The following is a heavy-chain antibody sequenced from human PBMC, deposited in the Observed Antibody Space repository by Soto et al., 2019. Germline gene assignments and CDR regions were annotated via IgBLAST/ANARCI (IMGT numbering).Heavy chain of an antibody. CDR2: IKSKTDGGTT. CDR3: ARVPDLNSCSRTSCLYYFDY. CDR1: GFTFSNAW. J-gene: IGHJ4*02. Sequence: GGSLRLSCAASGFTFSNAWMNWVRQAPGKGLEWVGRIKSKTDGGTTDYAAPVKGRFTISRDDSKNTLYLQMNSLRVEDTAIYYCARVPDLNSCSRTSCLYYFDYWGQGALVTVSS. V-gene: IGHV3-15*07. D-gene: IGHD2-2*01.